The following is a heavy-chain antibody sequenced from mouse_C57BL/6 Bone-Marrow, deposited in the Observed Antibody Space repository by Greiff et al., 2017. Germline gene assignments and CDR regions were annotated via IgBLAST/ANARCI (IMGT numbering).Heavy chain of an antibody. CDR2: INPNNGGT. CDR1: GYTFTDYY. CDR3: ARGVAMDY. Sequence: DVQLQESGPELVKPGASVKISCKASGYTFTDYYMNWVKQSHGKSLEWIGDINPNNGGTSYNQKFKGKATLTVDKSSSTAYMELRSLTSEDSAVYYCARGVAMDYWGQGTSVTVSS. J-gene: IGHJ4*01. V-gene: IGHV1-26*01.